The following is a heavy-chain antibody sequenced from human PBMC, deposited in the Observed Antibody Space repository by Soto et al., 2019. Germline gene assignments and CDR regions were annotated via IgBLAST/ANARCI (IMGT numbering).Heavy chain of an antibody. CDR3: ARPLMPDCSSTSCYATADFDY. Sequence: SETLSLTCTVSGGSISSSSYYWGWIRQPPGKGLEWIGSIYYSGSTYYNPSLKSRVTISVDTSKNQFSLKLSSVTAADTAVYYCARPLMPDCSSTSCYATADFDYWGQGTLVTVSS. V-gene: IGHV4-39*01. D-gene: IGHD2-2*01. CDR2: IYYSGST. J-gene: IGHJ4*02. CDR1: GGSISSSSYY.